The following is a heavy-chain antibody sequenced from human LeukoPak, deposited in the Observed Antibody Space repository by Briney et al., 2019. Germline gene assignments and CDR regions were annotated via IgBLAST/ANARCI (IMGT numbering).Heavy chain of an antibody. CDR2: IYPGDSDT. CDR3: ALSSGSSSSYFDY. CDR1: GYSLTSYW. V-gene: IGHV5-51*01. J-gene: IGHJ4*02. D-gene: IGHD6-6*01. Sequence: GESLKISCKGSGYSLTSYWIGWVRQMPGKGLEWMGIIYPGDSDTRYSPSFQGQVTISADKSISTAYLQWSSLKASDTAMYYCALSSGSSSSYFDYWGQGTLVTVSS.